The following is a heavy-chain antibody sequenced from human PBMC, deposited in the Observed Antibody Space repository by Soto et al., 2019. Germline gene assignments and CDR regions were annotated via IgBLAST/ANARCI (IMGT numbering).Heavy chain of an antibody. V-gene: IGHV1-3*01. Sequence: QVQLVQSGAEVKKPGASVKVSCKASGYTFTTYAMHWVRQAPGQRLEWMGWINAGNGNTKYSQKFQGRVTITRDTSARTAYMELSSLRSEDTAVYYCATGREIVATRPSGYFDYWGQGTLVTVSS. J-gene: IGHJ4*02. CDR3: ATGREIVATRPSGYFDY. CDR1: GYTFTTYA. CDR2: INAGNGNT. D-gene: IGHD5-12*01.